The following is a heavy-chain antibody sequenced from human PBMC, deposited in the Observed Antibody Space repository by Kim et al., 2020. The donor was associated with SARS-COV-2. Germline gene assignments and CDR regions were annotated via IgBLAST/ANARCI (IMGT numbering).Heavy chain of an antibody. D-gene: IGHD2-2*01. Sequence: KGRFTISRDNTKNSLYLQMNSVRAEDTAVYYCARERGYCSSTSCYGGVDYWGQGTLVTVSS. J-gene: IGHJ4*02. CDR3: ARERGYCSSTSCYGGVDY. V-gene: IGHV3-53*01.